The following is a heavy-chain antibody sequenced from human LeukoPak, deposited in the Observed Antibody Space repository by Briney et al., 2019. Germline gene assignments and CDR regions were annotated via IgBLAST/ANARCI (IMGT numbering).Heavy chain of an antibody. CDR1: GFTFSSSW. D-gene: IGHD2-21*01. CDR3: ARDPDILLGVNFDY. J-gene: IGHJ4*02. V-gene: IGHV3-7*01. Sequence: QAGGSLRLSCSASGFTFSSSWMNWVRQAPGKGLEWVANINQDGSKQNYVDSVKGRFTVSRDNAQNSLYLQMHSLRAEDTAVYYCARDPDILLGVNFDYWGQGALVIVSS. CDR2: INQDGSKQ.